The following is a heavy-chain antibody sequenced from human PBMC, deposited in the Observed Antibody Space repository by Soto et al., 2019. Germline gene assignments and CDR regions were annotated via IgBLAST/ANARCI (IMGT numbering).Heavy chain of an antibody. D-gene: IGHD3-3*01. J-gene: IGHJ4*02. V-gene: IGHV4-59*01. CDR1: GASISSYY. Sequence: SETLSLTCTVSGASISSYYWSWIRQPPGKGLELIGYIFYSGSTNYNPSLKSRVTISVDTSKNQFSLKLSSATAADTAVYYCAREDDLWSGYLAQWGQGTLVTVSS. CDR2: IFYSGST. CDR3: AREDDLWSGYLAQ.